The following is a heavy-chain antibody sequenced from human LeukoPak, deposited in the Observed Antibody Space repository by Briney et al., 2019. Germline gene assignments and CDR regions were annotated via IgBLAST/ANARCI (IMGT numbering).Heavy chain of an antibody. CDR3: AREGRSGGNAFEI. CDR1: GGSFSGYY. Sequence: PSETLSLTCAVYGGSFSGYYWSWIRQPPGKGLEWIGEINHSGSTNYNPSLKSRVTISVDTSKNQFSLKLSSVTAADTAVYYCAREGRSGGNAFEIWGQGTMVTVSS. CDR2: INHSGST. D-gene: IGHD2-15*01. V-gene: IGHV4-34*01. J-gene: IGHJ3*02.